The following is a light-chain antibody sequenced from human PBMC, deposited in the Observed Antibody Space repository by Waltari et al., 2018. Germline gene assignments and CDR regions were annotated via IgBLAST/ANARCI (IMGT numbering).Light chain of an antibody. Sequence: DIQMTQSPSTLSASVGDRITITCRTSQSVKNNLAWYQQKPGKAPKVLIHKASRLEGGVPSRFSGSGYGTEFTLTISSLQSDDFATYYCQEYDSLPVTFGGGTRVEIK. J-gene: IGKJ4*01. CDR2: KAS. CDR3: QEYDSLPVT. CDR1: QSVKNN. V-gene: IGKV1-5*03.